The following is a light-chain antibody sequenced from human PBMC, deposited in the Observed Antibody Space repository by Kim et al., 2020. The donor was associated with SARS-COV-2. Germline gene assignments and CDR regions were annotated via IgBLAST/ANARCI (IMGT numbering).Light chain of an antibody. V-gene: IGLV3-19*01. CDR2: GKN. Sequence: SSELTQDPAVSVALGQTVSITCQGDSLRSYYATWYQQKPGQAPTLVIYGKNNRPSGIPDRFSGSSLGNTASLTITGTQAGDEADYYCNSRDSNDNVVFGGGTKLTVL. CDR1: SLRSYY. J-gene: IGLJ2*01. CDR3: NSRDSNDNVV.